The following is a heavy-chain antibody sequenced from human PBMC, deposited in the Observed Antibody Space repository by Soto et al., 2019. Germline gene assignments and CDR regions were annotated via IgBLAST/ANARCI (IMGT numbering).Heavy chain of an antibody. D-gene: IGHD3-10*01. CDR2: ISGSGGST. Sequence: LRLSCAASGFTFSGYAMSWVRQAPGKGLEWVSAISGSGGSTYYADSVKGRFTISRDNSKNTLYLQMNSLRAEDTAVYYCAKALLSPGGSSDYWGQGTLVTVSS. V-gene: IGHV3-23*01. CDR1: GFTFSGYA. CDR3: AKALLSPGGSSDY. J-gene: IGHJ4*02.